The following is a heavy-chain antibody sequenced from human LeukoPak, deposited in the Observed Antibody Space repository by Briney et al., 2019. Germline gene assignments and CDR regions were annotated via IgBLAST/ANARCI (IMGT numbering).Heavy chain of an antibody. Sequence: GGSLRLSCAASGFTVSSNYMSWVRQAPGKGLEWVSVIYTGGSTYYADSVKGRFTVSRDNSKNTLYLQMNSLRAEDTAVYYCARLYSENYYRFDYWGQGTLVTVSS. CDR2: IYTGGST. V-gene: IGHV3-53*01. J-gene: IGHJ4*02. CDR1: GFTVSSNY. CDR3: ARLYSENYYRFDY. D-gene: IGHD1-26*01.